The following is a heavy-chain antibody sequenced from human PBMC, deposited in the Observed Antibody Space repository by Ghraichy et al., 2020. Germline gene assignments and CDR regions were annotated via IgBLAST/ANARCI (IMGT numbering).Heavy chain of an antibody. Sequence: ASVKVSCKASGYTFTGYYMHWVRQAPGQGLEWMGWINPNSGGTNYAQKFQGWVTMTRDTSISTAYMELSRLRSDDTAVYYCARDSDGSAYYYGMDVWGQGTTVTVSS. CDR1: GYTFTGYY. CDR3: ARDSDGSAYYYGMDV. V-gene: IGHV1-2*04. D-gene: IGHD3-10*01. CDR2: INPNSGGT. J-gene: IGHJ6*02.